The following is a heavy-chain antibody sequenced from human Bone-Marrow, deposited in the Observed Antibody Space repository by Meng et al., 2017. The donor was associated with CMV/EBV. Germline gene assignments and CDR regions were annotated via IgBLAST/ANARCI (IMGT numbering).Heavy chain of an antibody. J-gene: IGHJ6*02. Sequence: SLKISCAASGFTFDDYAMHWVRQAPGKGLEWVSGISWNSGSIGYADSVKGRFTISRDNAKNSLYLQMNSLRAEDMALYYCAKSSSSIIYYYGMDVWGQGTTVTVSS. V-gene: IGHV3-9*03. CDR3: AKSSSSIIYYYGMDV. CDR1: GFTFDDYA. D-gene: IGHD6-13*01. CDR2: ISWNSGSI.